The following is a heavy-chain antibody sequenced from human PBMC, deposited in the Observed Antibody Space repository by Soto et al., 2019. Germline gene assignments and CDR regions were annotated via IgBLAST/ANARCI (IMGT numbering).Heavy chain of an antibody. D-gene: IGHD4-17*01. J-gene: IGHJ4*02. CDR2: IIPIFGTA. CDR3: ASANSGYPGYGDYVPGY. CDR1: GGTFSSYA. V-gene: IGHV1-69*13. Sequence: SVKVSCKASGGTFSSYAISWVRQAPGQGLEWMGGIIPIFGTANYAQKFQGRVTITADESTSTAYMELSSLRSEDTAVYYCASANSGYPGYGDYVPGYWGQGTPVTVSS.